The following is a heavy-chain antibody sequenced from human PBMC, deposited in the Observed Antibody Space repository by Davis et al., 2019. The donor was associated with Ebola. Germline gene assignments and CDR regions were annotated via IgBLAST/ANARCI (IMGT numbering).Heavy chain of an antibody. CDR1: GFTFSSYE. V-gene: IGHV3-21*04. J-gene: IGHJ4*02. Sequence: GESLKISCAASGFTFSSYELNWVRQAPGKGLEWVSSISSSSSYIYYADSVKGRFTISRDNAKNSLYLQMNSLRAEDTALYYCAKDISVEIWHLGEFDYWGQGTLVTVSS. CDR3: AKDISVEIWHLGEFDY. CDR2: ISSSSSYI. D-gene: IGHD3-16*01.